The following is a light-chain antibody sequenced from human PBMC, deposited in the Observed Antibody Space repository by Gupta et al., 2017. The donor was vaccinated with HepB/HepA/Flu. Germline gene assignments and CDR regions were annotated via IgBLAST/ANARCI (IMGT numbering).Light chain of an antibody. V-gene: IGLV2-14*03. CDR1: SGDVGAYNY. J-gene: IGLJ3*02. Sequence: SALTQPASVSGSPGQSITISCTGASGDVGAYNYVSWYQQHPGKTPKLMIYDVTYRPSGVSDRFSGSKSGDEASLTISGLQAEDEADYYCSSYAGSSTWVFGGGTKVTVL. CDR3: SSYAGSSTWV. CDR2: DVT.